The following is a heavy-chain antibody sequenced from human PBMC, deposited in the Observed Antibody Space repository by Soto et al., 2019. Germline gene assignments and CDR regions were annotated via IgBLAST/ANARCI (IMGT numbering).Heavy chain of an antibody. CDR3: ARALRTYYYDSSGYSVGY. V-gene: IGHV1-69*13. CDR2: IIPIFGTA. CDR1: GGTFSSYA. Sequence: SVKLSCKDSGGTFSSYAISWVRQAPGQGLEWMGGIIPIFGTANYAQKFQGRVTITADESTSTAYMELSSLRSEDTAVYYCARALRTYYYDSSGYSVGYWGQGTLVTVSS. J-gene: IGHJ4*02. D-gene: IGHD3-22*01.